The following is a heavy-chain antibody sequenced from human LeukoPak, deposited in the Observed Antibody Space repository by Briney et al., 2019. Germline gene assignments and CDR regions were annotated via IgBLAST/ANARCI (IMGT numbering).Heavy chain of an antibody. CDR1: GGSISSGSYY. V-gene: IGHV4-61*02. Sequence: SETLSLTCTVSGGSISSGSYYWSWIRQPAGKGLEWIGRIYTSGSTNYNPSLKSRVTISVDTFKNQFSLKLSSVTAADTAVYYCASTYYDSSGYYPFDYWGQGTLVTVSS. J-gene: IGHJ4*02. CDR2: IYTSGST. D-gene: IGHD3-22*01. CDR3: ASTYYDSSGYYPFDY.